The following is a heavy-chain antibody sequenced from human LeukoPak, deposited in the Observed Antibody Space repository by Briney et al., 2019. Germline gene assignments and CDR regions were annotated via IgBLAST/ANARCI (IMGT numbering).Heavy chain of an antibody. CDR1: GGSISSGGYS. V-gene: IGHV4-30-2*01. Sequence: SQTLSLTCTVSGGSISSGGYSWSWIRQPPGKGLEWIGYIYHSGSTYYNPSLKSRVTISVDRSKNQFSLKLSSVTAADTAVYYCASGNAKLLLGSMDVWGQGTTVTVSS. J-gene: IGHJ6*02. CDR2: IYHSGST. CDR3: ASGNAKLLLGSMDV. D-gene: IGHD3-10*01.